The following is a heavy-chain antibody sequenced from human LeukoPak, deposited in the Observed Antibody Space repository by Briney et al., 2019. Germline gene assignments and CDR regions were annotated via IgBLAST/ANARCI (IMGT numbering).Heavy chain of an antibody. CDR2: IIPIFGTA. D-gene: IGHD4-17*01. V-gene: IGHV1-69*05. J-gene: IGHJ4*02. CDR3: AREDYGDYQRPQHGFDY. CDR1: GGTFSSYA. Sequence: ASVKVSCKASGGTFSSYAISWVRQAPGQGLEWMGGIIPIFGTADYAQKFQGRVTITTDESTSTAYMEVSSLRSEDTAVYYCAREDYGDYQRPQHGFDYWGQGTLVTDSS.